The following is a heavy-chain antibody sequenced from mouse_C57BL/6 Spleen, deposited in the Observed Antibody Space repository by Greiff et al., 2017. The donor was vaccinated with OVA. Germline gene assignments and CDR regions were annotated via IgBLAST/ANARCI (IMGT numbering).Heavy chain of an antibody. V-gene: IGHV5-15*01. D-gene: IGHD2-1*01. CDR1: GFTFSDYG. CDR3: ARLEGNFYAMDY. Sequence: EVQGVESGGGLVQPGGSLKLSCAASGFTFSDYGMAWVRQAPRKGPEWVAFISNLAYSIYYADTVTGRFTISRENAKNTLYLEMSSLRSEDTAMYYCARLEGNFYAMDYWGQGTSVTVSS. CDR2: ISNLAYSI. J-gene: IGHJ4*01.